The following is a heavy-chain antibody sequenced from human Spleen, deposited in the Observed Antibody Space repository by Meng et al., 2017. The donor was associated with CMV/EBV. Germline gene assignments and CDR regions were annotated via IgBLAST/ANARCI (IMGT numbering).Heavy chain of an antibody. CDR2: INTDGSSI. V-gene: IGHV3-74*01. D-gene: IGHD3-16*01. CDR3: VRCAYAGAYFDY. CDR1: GFIFRSYS. J-gene: IGHJ4*02. Sequence: GESLKISCAASGFIFRSYSVNWVRQAPGKGLVWVSRINTDGSSISYADSVKGRVTISRDNAKNTLYLHMNSLGAEDMAVYYCVRCAYAGAYFDYWAQGTLVTVSS.